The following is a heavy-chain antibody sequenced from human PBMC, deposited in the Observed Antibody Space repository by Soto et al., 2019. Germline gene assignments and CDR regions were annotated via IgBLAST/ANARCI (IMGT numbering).Heavy chain of an antibody. Sequence: QVQLVESGGGVVQPGRSLRLSCAASGFTFSSYAMHWVRQAPGKGLEWVAIISYDGGNKYYADSVKGRFTISRDNSKNTLYLQMYSLRAEDTALYYCAREDRDIVVVPAAILPDYWGQGTLVTVSS. D-gene: IGHD2-2*02. J-gene: IGHJ4*02. CDR1: GFTFSSYA. CDR2: ISYDGGNK. CDR3: AREDRDIVVVPAAILPDY. V-gene: IGHV3-30-3*01.